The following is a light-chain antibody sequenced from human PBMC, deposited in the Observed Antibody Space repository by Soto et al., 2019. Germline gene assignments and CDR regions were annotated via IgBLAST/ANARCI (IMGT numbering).Light chain of an antibody. CDR2: DST. CDR1: SSNIGNNY. Sequence: QSVLTQPPSVSAAPGQKVTISCSGSSSNIGNNYASWYQQLPGTAPKLLIYDSTHRPSGIPDRFSGSKSGTSATLGITGLQTGDEADYYCGTWDSSLSAGVFGTGTKVTVL. V-gene: IGLV1-51*01. CDR3: GTWDSSLSAGV. J-gene: IGLJ1*01.